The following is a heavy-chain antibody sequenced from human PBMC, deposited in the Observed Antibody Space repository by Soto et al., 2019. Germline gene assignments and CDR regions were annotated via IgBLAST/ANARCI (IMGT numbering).Heavy chain of an antibody. CDR1: GGTFSSYA. Sequence: GASVKVSCKASGGTFSSYAISWVRQAPGQGPEWMGGIIPIFGTANYAQKFQGRVTITADESTSTAYMELSSLRSEDTAVYYCAGDPDSHYNDSHASSYPWGQGTLVTGS. V-gene: IGHV1-69*13. CDR2: IIPIFGTA. J-gene: IGHJ5*02. CDR3: AGDPDSHYNDSHASSYP. D-gene: IGHD4-4*01.